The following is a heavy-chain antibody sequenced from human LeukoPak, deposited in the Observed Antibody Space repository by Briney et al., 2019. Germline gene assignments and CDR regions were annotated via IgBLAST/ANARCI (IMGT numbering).Heavy chain of an antibody. J-gene: IGHJ3*02. CDR1: GFTFSSYS. V-gene: IGHV3-21*01. D-gene: IGHD5-18*01. CDR3: ARDGAMAGAFDI. Sequence: GGSLRLSCAASGFTFSSYSMNWVRQAPGKGLEWASSISSSSSYIYYADPVKGRFTISRDNAKNSLYLQMNSLRAEDTAVYYCARDGAMAGAFDIWGQGTMVTVSS. CDR2: ISSSSSYI.